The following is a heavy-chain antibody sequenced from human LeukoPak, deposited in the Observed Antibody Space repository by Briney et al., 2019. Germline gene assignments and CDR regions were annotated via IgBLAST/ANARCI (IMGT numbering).Heavy chain of an antibody. Sequence: SETLSLTCTVSGGSISSYYWSWIRQPPGKGLEWIGYIYYSGSTNYNPSLKSRVTISVDTSKNQFSLKLSSVTAADTAAYYCARDVGVGAIDYWGQGTLVTVSS. CDR1: GGSISSYY. CDR2: IYYSGST. V-gene: IGHV4-59*01. J-gene: IGHJ4*02. D-gene: IGHD1-26*01. CDR3: ARDVGVGAIDY.